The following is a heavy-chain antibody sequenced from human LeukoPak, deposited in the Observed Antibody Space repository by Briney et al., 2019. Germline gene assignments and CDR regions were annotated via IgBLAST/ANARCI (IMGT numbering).Heavy chain of an antibody. V-gene: IGHV1-69*13. CDR2: IIPIFGTA. CDR3: ARESWDEAVAGPDY. J-gene: IGHJ4*02. D-gene: IGHD6-19*01. Sequence: ASVKVSCKASGGTFSSYAISWVRQAPGQGLEWMGGIIPIFGTANYAQKFQGRVTITADESTSTAYMELSSLRSEDTAVYYCARESWDEAVAGPDYWGQGTLVTVSS. CDR1: GGTFSSYA.